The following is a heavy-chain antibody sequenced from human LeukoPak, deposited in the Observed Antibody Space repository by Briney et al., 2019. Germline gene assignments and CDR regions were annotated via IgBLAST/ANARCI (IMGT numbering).Heavy chain of an antibody. CDR1: GYTFTGYY. D-gene: IGHD6-6*01. CDR3: AREDRYSSSSFDY. J-gene: IGHJ4*02. Sequence: RASVKVSCKASGYTFTGYYMHWVRQAPGQGLEWMGWINPNSGGTNYAQKFQGRVTMTRDTSISTAYMELSRLRSDDTAVYYCAREDRYSSSSFDYWGQGTLVTVSS. V-gene: IGHV1-2*02. CDR2: INPNSGGT.